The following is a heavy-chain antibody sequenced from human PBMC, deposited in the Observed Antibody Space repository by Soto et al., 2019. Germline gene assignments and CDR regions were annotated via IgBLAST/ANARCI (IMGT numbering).Heavy chain of an antibody. Sequence: GGSLRLSCVASGFSFSSQAMHWVRQAPGKGLEWVAAISNDGNRQLYADSVKDRFTISRDNSRNTLDLQMNNLRTEDTGVYFCSRDIYSYGSVGTPDIWGQGTMVTVSS. D-gene: IGHD5-18*01. V-gene: IGHV3-30-3*01. CDR3: SRDIYSYGSVGTPDI. CDR2: ISNDGNRQ. CDR1: GFSFSSQA. J-gene: IGHJ3*02.